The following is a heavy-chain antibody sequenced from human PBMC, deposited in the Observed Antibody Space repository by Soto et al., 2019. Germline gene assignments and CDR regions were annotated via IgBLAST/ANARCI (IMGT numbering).Heavy chain of an antibody. D-gene: IGHD6-19*01. V-gene: IGHV1-69*04. Sequence: SVKVSCKASGGTFSSYTISWVRQAPGQGLEWMGRIIPILGIANYAQKFQGRVTITADKSTSTAYMELSSLRSEDTAVYYCARDRQYSSGWKEYFQHWGQGTLVTVSS. CDR3: ARDRQYSSGWKEYFQH. CDR1: GGTFSSYT. CDR2: IIPILGIA. J-gene: IGHJ1*01.